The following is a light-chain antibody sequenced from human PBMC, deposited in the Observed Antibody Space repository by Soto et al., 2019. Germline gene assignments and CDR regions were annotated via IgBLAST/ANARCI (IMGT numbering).Light chain of an antibody. CDR1: QAVISGY. V-gene: IGKV3-20*01. J-gene: IGKJ2*01. CDR3: QQYGVPPFN. Sequence: EIVLTQSPGALSLSPGEGATLSCRASQAVISGYLAWYQQKPGQAPRRLMYGVSSRHTGISDRFSCSGSGTAITLNITRLETEDFALYYCQQYGVPPFNFGQGTKLQSK. CDR2: GVS.